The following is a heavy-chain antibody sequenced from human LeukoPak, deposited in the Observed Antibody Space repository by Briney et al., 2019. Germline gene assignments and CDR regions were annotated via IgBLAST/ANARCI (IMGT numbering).Heavy chain of an antibody. CDR2: IYSGGST. CDR3: TRAIAAGSNRHFDY. Sequence: GGSLRLSCAVSGFTFSSNHMSWVRQAPGKGLEWVSLIYSGGSTYYADSVKGRFSISGDDSKNTLFLQMNSLRAEDTAMYYCTRAIAAGSNRHFDYWGQGTLVTVSS. D-gene: IGHD6-13*01. J-gene: IGHJ4*02. CDR1: GFTFSSNH. V-gene: IGHV3-53*01.